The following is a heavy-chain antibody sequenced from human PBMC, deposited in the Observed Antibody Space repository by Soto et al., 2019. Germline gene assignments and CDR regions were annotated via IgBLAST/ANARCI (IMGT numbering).Heavy chain of an antibody. D-gene: IGHD3-22*01. J-gene: IGHJ3*02. Sequence: QVQLQESGPGLVKASQTLSLTCTVSGASVNSGDYYWSWVRQPPGRGLEWIGYIHYSETIYYNSSLKSRVQILVETFKNQSSRGVGSVTAADTAVYYCARAHRYYDSPDIWGQGTRVPVSS. CDR2: IHYSETI. CDR3: ARAHRYYDSPDI. CDR1: GASVNSGDYY. V-gene: IGHV4-30-4*01.